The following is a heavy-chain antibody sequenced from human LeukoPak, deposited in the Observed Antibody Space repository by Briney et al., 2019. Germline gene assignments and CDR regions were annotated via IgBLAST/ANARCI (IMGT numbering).Heavy chain of an antibody. CDR1: GGSISSSSYY. CDR3: APYGGNRYFDL. J-gene: IGHJ2*01. V-gene: IGHV4-39*01. D-gene: IGHD4-23*01. CDR2: IYYSGST. Sequence: PSETLSLTCTVSGGSISSSSYYWGWIRQPPGKGLEWIGRIYYSGSTYYHPSLKSRVTISVDTTKNLFALKLSSVTAADTAVYYCAPYGGNRYFDLWGRGTLVTVSS.